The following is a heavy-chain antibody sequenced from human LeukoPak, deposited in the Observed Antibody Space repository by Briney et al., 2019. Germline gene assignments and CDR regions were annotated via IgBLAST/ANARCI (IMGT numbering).Heavy chain of an antibody. Sequence: GGXLRLSCAASGFTFSRDWMSWVRQAPGKGLEWVANIKQDGSEKNYVDSVKGGFTISRDKAKNSLYLQMNRLRAEDTAVYYCARDIVLMVYATYYFDYWGQGTLVTVSS. V-gene: IGHV3-7*01. CDR2: IKQDGSEK. D-gene: IGHD2-8*01. CDR3: ARDIVLMVYATYYFDY. J-gene: IGHJ4*02. CDR1: GFTFSRDW.